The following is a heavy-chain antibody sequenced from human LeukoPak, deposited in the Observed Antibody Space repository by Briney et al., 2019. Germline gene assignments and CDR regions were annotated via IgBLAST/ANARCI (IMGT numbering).Heavy chain of an antibody. J-gene: IGHJ4*02. D-gene: IGHD2-2*01. CDR2: IWYDGSNK. Sequence: PGGSLRLSCSASGIVFSTYGMHWVRQAPGRGLEWVAVIWYDGSNKYYTDSVKGRFTISRDNSKNTLYPQMNSLRAEDTAVYYCARVRYCSSTSCYAWFDYWGQGTLVTVSS. V-gene: IGHV3-33*08. CDR3: ARVRYCSSTSCYAWFDY. CDR1: GIVFSTYG.